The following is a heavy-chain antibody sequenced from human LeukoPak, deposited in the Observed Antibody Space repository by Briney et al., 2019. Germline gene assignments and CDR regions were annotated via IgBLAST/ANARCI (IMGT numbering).Heavy chain of an antibody. V-gene: IGHV3-23*01. CDR1: GFTFSSYA. Sequence: GGSLRLSCAASGFTFSSYAMSWVRQAPGKGLEWVSTISGSGGSTYCADSVKGRFTISRDNPENTLYLQMNSLRAEDTAVYYCAKDGVRYFDWSEGAFDIWGQGTMVTVSS. CDR3: AKDGVRYFDWSEGAFDI. J-gene: IGHJ3*02. CDR2: ISGSGGST. D-gene: IGHD3-9*01.